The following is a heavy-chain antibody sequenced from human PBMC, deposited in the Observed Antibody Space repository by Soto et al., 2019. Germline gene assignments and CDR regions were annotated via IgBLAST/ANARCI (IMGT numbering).Heavy chain of an antibody. CDR3: ARSPRIAGDFDY. D-gene: IGHD1-20*01. CDR1: GGTFSSYA. V-gene: IGHV1-69*01. J-gene: IGHJ4*02. CDR2: IIPIFGTA. Sequence: QVQLVQSGAEVKKPGSSVKVSCKASGGTFSSYAISWVRQAPGQGLEWMGGIIPIFGTANYAQKFQGRVAITADESTSTAYMELSSLRSEDAAVYYCARSPRIAGDFDYWGQGTLVTVSS.